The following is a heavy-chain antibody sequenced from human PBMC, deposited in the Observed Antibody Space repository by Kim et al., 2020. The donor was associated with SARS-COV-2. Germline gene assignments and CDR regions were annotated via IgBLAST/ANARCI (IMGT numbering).Heavy chain of an antibody. V-gene: IGHV3-48*04. D-gene: IGHD5-12*01. Sequence: GGSLRLSCAASGFTFSSYSMNWVRQAPGKGLEWVSYISSISSTIYYADSVKGRFTISRDNAKNSLYLQMNSLRAEDTAVYYCARLRGYSGYDSVDDPFD. CDR1: GFTFSSYS. CDR3: ARLRGYSGYDSVDDPFD. J-gene: IGHJ3*02. CDR2: ISSISSTI.